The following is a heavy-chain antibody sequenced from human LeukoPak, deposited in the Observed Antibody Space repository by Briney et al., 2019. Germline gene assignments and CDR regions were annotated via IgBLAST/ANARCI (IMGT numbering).Heavy chain of an antibody. CDR2: IKQDGSEK. CDR1: GFTFSRYW. D-gene: IGHD1-1*01. CDR3: ASSPFNWNDVTFDF. V-gene: IGHV3-7*02. Sequence: GGSLRLSCAASGFTFSRYWMSWVRQAPGKGLEWVANIKQDGSEKYYVDSVKGRFTISRDNAKNSLYLQMNSLRAEDTAVYYCASSPFNWNDVTFDFWGQGTLVTVSS. J-gene: IGHJ4*02.